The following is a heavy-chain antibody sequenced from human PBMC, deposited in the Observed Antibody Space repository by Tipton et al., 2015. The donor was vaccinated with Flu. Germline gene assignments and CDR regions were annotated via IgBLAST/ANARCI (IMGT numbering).Heavy chain of an antibody. CDR2: IRYGGSS. CDR3: ARVWSSFVATASLDY. Sequence: GLVKPSETLSLTCTVSGGSISTSGYYWGWIRQPPGKGLEWIGSIRYGGSSYYTPSLKSRVIISLDMSKDQFSLKLASVTAADTAVYYCARVWSSFVATASLDYWGRGTLVTVSS. CDR1: GGSISTSGYY. D-gene: IGHD1-1*01. J-gene: IGHJ4*02. V-gene: IGHV4-39*07.